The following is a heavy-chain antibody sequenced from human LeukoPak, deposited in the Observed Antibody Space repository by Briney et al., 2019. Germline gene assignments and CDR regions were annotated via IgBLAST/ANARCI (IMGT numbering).Heavy chain of an antibody. CDR3: AKSWAAEVYAFDI. V-gene: IGHV3-23*01. CDR1: GFTCSSYA. J-gene: IGHJ3*02. Sequence: PGGSLRLSCAASGFTCSSYAMSWVRQAPGKGLEWVSAISGSGGSTYYADSVKGRFTISRDNSKNTLYLQMNSLRAEDTAVYYCAKSWAAEVYAFDIWGQGTMVTVSS. CDR2: ISGSGGST. D-gene: IGHD6-13*01.